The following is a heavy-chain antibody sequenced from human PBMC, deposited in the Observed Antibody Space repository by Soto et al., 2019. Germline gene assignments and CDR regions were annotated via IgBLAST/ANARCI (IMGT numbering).Heavy chain of an antibody. CDR3: ASYSSSWYELAFDI. CDR1: GFPFSSYS. D-gene: IGHD6-13*01. J-gene: IGHJ3*02. Sequence: EVQLVESGGGLVQPGGSLRLSCAASGFPFSSYSMNWVRQAPGKGLEWVSYISSSSSTIYYADSVKGRFTISRDNAKNSLYLQMNSLRAEDTAVYYGASYSSSWYELAFDIWGQGTMVTVSS. V-gene: IGHV3-48*01. CDR2: ISSSSSTI.